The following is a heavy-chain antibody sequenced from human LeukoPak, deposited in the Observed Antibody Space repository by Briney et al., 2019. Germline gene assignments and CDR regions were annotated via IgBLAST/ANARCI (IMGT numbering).Heavy chain of an antibody. CDR2: IKQDGSEK. J-gene: IGHJ3*02. D-gene: IGHD2-2*01. CDR1: RFTFSNYW. V-gene: IGHV3-7*01. Sequence: GGSLRLSCAASRFTFSNYWMCWVRQAPGKGLEWVAKIKQDGSEKYYVDSVKGRFTISRDNAKNSLYLQMNSLRADDTAVYYCARDGPESIVVVPAAGNAFDIWGQGTMVTVSS. CDR3: ARDGPESIVVVPAAGNAFDI.